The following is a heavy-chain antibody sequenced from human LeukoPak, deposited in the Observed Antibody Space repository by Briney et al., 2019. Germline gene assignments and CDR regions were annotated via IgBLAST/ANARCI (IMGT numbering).Heavy chain of an antibody. J-gene: IGHJ4*02. Sequence: ASVKVSCKASGYTFTGYYMHWVRQAPGQGLEWMGWINPNSGGTNYAQKFQGRVTMTRDTSISTAYMELSRLRSDDTGVYYCARESSSASAAAAAYWGQATLVTVSS. CDR3: ARESSSASAAAAAY. D-gene: IGHD6-13*01. V-gene: IGHV1-2*02. CDR2: INPNSGGT. CDR1: GYTFTGYY.